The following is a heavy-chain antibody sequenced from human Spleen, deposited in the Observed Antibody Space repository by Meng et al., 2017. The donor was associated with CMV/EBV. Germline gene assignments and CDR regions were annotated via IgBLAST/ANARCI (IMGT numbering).Heavy chain of an antibody. Sequence: CKASGYTFTGYYMHWVRQAPGQGREWMGWINPNSGGTNYAQKFQGRVTMTRDTSISTAYMELSRLRSDDTAVYYCARDSVGATGGGDYWDQGTLVTVSS. CDR1: GYTFTGYY. V-gene: IGHV1-2*02. D-gene: IGHD1-26*01. CDR3: ARDSVGATGGGDY. J-gene: IGHJ4*02. CDR2: INPNSGGT.